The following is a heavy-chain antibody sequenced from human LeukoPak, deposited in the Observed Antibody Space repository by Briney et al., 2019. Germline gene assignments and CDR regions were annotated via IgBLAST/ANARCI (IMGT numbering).Heavy chain of an antibody. CDR3: TGHSSSHGDYYFDS. Sequence: GGSLRLSCAASGFIFSDSAMHWVRQASGKGLEWVGRIRSKTNSYATAYAESVKGRFIVSRDDSKNTAYLQMNSLKTEDTAVYYCTGHSSSHGDYYFDSWGQGTPVTVSS. V-gene: IGHV3-73*01. D-gene: IGHD4-17*01. CDR2: IRSKTNSYAT. CDR1: GFIFSDSA. J-gene: IGHJ4*02.